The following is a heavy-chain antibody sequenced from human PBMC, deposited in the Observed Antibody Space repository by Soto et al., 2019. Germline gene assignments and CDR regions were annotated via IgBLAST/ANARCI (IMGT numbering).Heavy chain of an antibody. CDR2: ISGSGGST. CDR3: AKARTMVRGVIITAEYYYYGMDV. Sequence: GGSLRLSCAASGFTFSSYAMSWVRQAPGKGLEWVSAISGSGGSTYYADSVKGRFTISRDNSKNTLYLQMNSLRAGDTAVYYCAKARTMVRGVIITAEYYYYGMDVWGQGTTVTVSS. D-gene: IGHD3-10*01. J-gene: IGHJ6*02. V-gene: IGHV3-23*01. CDR1: GFTFSSYA.